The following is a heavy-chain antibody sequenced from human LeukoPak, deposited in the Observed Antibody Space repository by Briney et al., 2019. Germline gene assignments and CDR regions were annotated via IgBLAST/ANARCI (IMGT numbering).Heavy chain of an antibody. D-gene: IGHD6-19*01. Sequence: GGSLRLSCAASGFAFSSLAMGWVRQAPGKGLEWGSLISDSGDTTYYADSVKGRFTISRDNSKNTLYLQMNSLRAEDTAIYYCAKDARRSDGWYFFDHWGQGALVTVSS. J-gene: IGHJ4*02. CDR1: GFAFSSLA. V-gene: IGHV3-23*01. CDR3: AKDARRSDGWYFFDH. CDR2: ISDSGDTT.